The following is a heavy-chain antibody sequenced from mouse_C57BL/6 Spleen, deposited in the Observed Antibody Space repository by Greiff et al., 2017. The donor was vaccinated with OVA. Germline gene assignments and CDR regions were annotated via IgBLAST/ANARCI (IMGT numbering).Heavy chain of an antibody. CDR3: ARASITTVVGYYYAMDY. Sequence: QVQLQQPGAELVKPGASVKMSCKASGYTFTSYWITWVKQRPGQGLEWIGDIYPGSGSTNYNEKFKSKATLTVDTSSSTAYMQLSSLTSEDSAVYYCARASITTVVGYYYAMDYWGQGTSVTVSS. J-gene: IGHJ4*01. CDR2: IYPGSGST. CDR1: GYTFTSYW. D-gene: IGHD1-1*01. V-gene: IGHV1-55*01.